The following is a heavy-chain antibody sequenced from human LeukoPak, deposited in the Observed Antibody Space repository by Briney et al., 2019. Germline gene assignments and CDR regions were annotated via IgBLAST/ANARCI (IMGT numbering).Heavy chain of an antibody. V-gene: IGHV1-46*01. CDR3: AKDLKPDSGYDVDH. J-gene: IGHJ4*02. D-gene: IGHD5-12*01. Sequence: GASVKVSCKASGYTFTSNYIHWVRQAPGQGLEWMGMIYPRDGSTSYAQKFQGRVTVTRDTSTSTVHMDLSGLRSEDTAVYYCAKDLKPDSGYDVDHWGQGTLVTVSS. CDR2: IYPRDGST. CDR1: GYTFTSNY.